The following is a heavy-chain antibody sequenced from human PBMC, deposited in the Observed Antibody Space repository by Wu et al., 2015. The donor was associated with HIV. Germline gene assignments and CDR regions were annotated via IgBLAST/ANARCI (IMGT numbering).Heavy chain of an antibody. V-gene: IGHV4-59*11. CDR2: IYYSGST. Sequence: QVQLQESGPGLVKPSETLSLTCTVSGGSISSHYWSWLRQPPGKGLEWIGYIYYSGSTNYNPSLKSRVTISVDTSNNQFSLKLNSVTAADTAVYYCARDLPYYYDGSGAEERYFDLWGRGTLVTVSS. CDR1: GGSISSHY. D-gene: IGHD3-22*01. CDR3: ARDLPYYYDGSGAEERYFDL. J-gene: IGHJ2*01.